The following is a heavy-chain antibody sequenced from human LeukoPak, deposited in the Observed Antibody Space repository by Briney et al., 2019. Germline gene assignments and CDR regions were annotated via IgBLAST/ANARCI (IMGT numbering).Heavy chain of an antibody. V-gene: IGHV3-74*01. CDR2: INRDGSST. D-gene: IGHD3-3*01. CDR1: GFIFSSYW. Sequence: PGGSLRLSCAASGFIFSSYWMHWVRQAPGKGLVWVSRINRDGSSTSYADSVKGRFTISRDNAKNTLYLQMNSLRSEDTAVYYCARGWGQRITIFGVVTDAFDIWGQRTMVTVSS. J-gene: IGHJ3*02. CDR3: ARGWGQRITIFGVVTDAFDI.